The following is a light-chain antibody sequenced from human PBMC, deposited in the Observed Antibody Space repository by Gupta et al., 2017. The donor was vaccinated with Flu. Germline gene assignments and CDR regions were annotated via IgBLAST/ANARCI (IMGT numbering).Light chain of an antibody. CDR3: QSADTSGTYV. CDR1: VLSNQY. J-gene: IGLJ1*01. Sequence: SYELTQPPSVSVSPGQTARINCSGDVLSNQYAYWYQQKAGQGPVLIIYKDNERPSGIPERFSGSSSGTTVTLTISGVQAEDEADYYCQSADTSGTYVFGTGTKVTV. V-gene: IGLV3-25*03. CDR2: KDN.